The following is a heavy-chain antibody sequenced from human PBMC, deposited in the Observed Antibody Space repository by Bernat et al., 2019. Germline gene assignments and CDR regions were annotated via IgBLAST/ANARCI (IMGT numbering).Heavy chain of an antibody. Sequence: QLQLQESGPGLVKPSETLSLTCTVSGGSIRSSSYYWGWIRQPPGKGLEWIGSIYYSGSTYYNPSLNSRVTISLDTSKNHFCLKRSSVTAADTAVHYCARGGLVWFGEGRPDGGPHFQDRGQGTLVTVSS. D-gene: IGHD3-10*01. CDR2: IYYSGST. CDR1: GGSIRSSSYY. V-gene: IGHV4-39*02. J-gene: IGHJ1*01. CDR3: ARGGLVWFGEGRPDGGPHFQD.